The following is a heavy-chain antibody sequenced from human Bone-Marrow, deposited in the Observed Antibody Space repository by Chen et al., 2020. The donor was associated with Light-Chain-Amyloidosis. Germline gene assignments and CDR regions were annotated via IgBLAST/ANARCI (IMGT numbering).Heavy chain of an antibody. Sequence: GYTFPNYWIGWVRQMPGKGLEWMGVIYPDDSDARYSPSFEGQVTISADKSITTAYLQWRSLKASDTAMYYCARRRDGYNFDYWGQGTLATVSS. CDR1: GYTFPNYW. CDR3: ARRRDGYNFDY. CDR2: IYPDDSDA. J-gene: IGHJ4*02. D-gene: IGHD5-12*01. V-gene: IGHV5-51*01.